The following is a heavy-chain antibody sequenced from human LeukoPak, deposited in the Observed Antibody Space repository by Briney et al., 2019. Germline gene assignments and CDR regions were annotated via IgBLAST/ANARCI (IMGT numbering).Heavy chain of an antibody. CDR2: IYSGGST. V-gene: IGHV3-66*01. Sequence: PGGSLRLSCAASGFTVSSNYMSWVRQAPGKGLEWVSVIYSGGSTYYADSVKGRFTISRDNSKNTLYLQMNSLRAEDTAVYYCARDLGWELLGSLDYWGQGTLVTVSS. J-gene: IGHJ4*02. D-gene: IGHD1-26*01. CDR1: GFTVSSNY. CDR3: ARDLGWELLGSLDY.